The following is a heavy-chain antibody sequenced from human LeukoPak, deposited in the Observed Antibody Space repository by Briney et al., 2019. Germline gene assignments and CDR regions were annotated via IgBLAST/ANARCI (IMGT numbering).Heavy chain of an antibody. CDR2: IYHRGSA. V-gene: IGHV4-38-2*02. J-gene: IGHJ4*02. D-gene: IGHD2-21*02. CDR1: SYSISSPYY. CDR3: ARDQAYCGGDCYFDF. Sequence: PSETLSLTCAVSSYSISSPYYWGWIRQPPGKGLEWIGSIYHRGSADYNPSLKSRVTISVDTSKNQFSLKLKSVTAADTAVYYCARDQAYCGGDCYFDFWGQGTLVTVSS.